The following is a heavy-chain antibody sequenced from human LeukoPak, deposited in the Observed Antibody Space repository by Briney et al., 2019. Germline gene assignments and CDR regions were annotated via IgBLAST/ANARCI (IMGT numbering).Heavy chain of an antibody. J-gene: IGHJ4*02. CDR2: ISYDGSNK. V-gene: IGHV3-30*18. CDR3: AKSYSSSLGSYFDY. Sequence: PGGSLRLSCAASGFTFSSYGMHWVRQAPGKGLEWVAVISYDGSNKYYADSVKGRFTISRDNSKNTPYLQMNSLRAEDTAVYYCAKSYSSSLGSYFDYWGQGTLVTVSS. D-gene: IGHD6-13*01. CDR1: GFTFSSYG.